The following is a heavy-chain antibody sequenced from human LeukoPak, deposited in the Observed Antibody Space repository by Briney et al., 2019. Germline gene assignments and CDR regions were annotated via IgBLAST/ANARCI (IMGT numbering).Heavy chain of an antibody. J-gene: IGHJ4*02. D-gene: IGHD5-24*01. Sequence: SETLSLTCTVSGGSISSYYWSWIRQPPGKGLEWIGYIYYSGSTNYNPSLKSRVTISVDTSKNQFSLKLSSVTAADTAVYYCARPKSRDGLNYGGQGTLVTVSS. CDR2: IYYSGST. V-gene: IGHV4-59*08. CDR3: ARPKSRDGLNY. CDR1: GGSISSYY.